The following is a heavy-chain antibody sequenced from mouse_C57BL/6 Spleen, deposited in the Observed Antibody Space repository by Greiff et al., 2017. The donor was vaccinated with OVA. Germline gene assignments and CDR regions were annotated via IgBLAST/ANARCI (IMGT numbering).Heavy chain of an antibody. Sequence: VQLQQSGAELVRPGSSVKLSCKASGYTFTSYWMHWVKQRPIQGLEWIGNIDPSDSETHYNQKFKDKATLTVDKSSSTAYMQLSSLTSEDSAVYYCARGITTAVEGAMDYWGQGTSVTVSS. CDR1: GYTFTSYW. J-gene: IGHJ4*01. CDR2: IDPSDSET. D-gene: IGHD1-1*01. CDR3: ARGITTAVEGAMDY. V-gene: IGHV1-52*01.